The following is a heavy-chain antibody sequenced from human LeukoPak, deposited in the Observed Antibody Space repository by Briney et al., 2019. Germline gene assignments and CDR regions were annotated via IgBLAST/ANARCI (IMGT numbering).Heavy chain of an antibody. CDR3: TTETPYSYGPPAFDY. J-gene: IGHJ4*02. V-gene: IGHV3-15*01. Sequence: GGSLRLSCAASGFTFSNALMSWVRQAPGKGLEWVGRIKSKTDGGTTDYAAPVKGRFTISRDDSKNTLYLQMNSLKTEDTAVYYCTTETPYSYGPPAFDYWGQGTLVTVSS. D-gene: IGHD5-18*01. CDR1: GFTFSNAL. CDR2: IKSKTDGGTT.